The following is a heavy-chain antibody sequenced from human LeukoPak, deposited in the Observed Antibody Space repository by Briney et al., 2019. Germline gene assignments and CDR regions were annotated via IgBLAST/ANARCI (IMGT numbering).Heavy chain of an antibody. D-gene: IGHD3-10*01. J-gene: IGHJ5*02. Sequence: GASVKVPCKASGYTFTSYGISWVRQAPGQGLEWMGWISAYNGNTNYAQKLQGRVTMTTDTSTSTAYMELRSLRSDDTAVYYCARVRGSGSYKWFDPWGQGTLVTVSS. CDR2: ISAYNGNT. CDR1: GYTFTSYG. V-gene: IGHV1-18*01. CDR3: ARVRGSGSYKWFDP.